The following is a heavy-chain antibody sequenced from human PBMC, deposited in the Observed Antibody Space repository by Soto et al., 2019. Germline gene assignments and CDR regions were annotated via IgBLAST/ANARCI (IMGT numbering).Heavy chain of an antibody. CDR1: GFTVCSKY. J-gene: IGHJ4*02. D-gene: IGHD6-19*01. Sequence: EVQLVESGGGLIQPGGSLRLSCAASGFTVCSKYMTWVRQAPGKGLEWVSVIYGGGTTYYADSVKGRFTISRDNSKNTLYLQVNSLRAEDTAVYYCVQTTGWPGFDFWGQGTLVTVSS. CDR2: IYGGGTT. CDR3: VQTTGWPGFDF. V-gene: IGHV3-53*01.